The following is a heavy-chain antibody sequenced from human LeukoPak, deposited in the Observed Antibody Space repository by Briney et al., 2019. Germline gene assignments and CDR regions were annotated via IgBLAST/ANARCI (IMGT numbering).Heavy chain of an antibody. CDR1: GGSISSGDYY. V-gene: IGHV4-30-4*01. Sequence: PSQTLSLTCTVSGGSISSGDYYWGWIRQPPGKGLEWIGYIYYSGSTYYNPSLESRVTISVDTSKNQFSLKLSSVTAADTAVYYCAREAMVRGVIEYYYFDYWGQGTLVTVSS. CDR3: AREAMVRGVIEYYYFDY. D-gene: IGHD3-10*01. J-gene: IGHJ4*02. CDR2: IYYSGST.